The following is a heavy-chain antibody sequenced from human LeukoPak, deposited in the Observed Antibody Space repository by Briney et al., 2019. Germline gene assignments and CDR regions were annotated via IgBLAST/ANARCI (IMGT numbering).Heavy chain of an antibody. CDR3: ARGKDDAFDI. CDR2: IYSGGSS. J-gene: IGHJ3*02. CDR1: GFIVSSNY. Sequence: PGGSLRLSCAASGFIVSSNYMSWVRQAPGKGLEWVSVIYSGGSSYYADSVKGRFTISRDNSKNTLYLQINSLRAEDTAMYYCARGKDDAFDIWGQGPMVTVSS. V-gene: IGHV3-53*01.